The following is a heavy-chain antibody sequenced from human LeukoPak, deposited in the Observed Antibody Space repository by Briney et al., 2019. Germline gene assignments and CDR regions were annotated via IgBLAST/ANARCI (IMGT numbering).Heavy chain of an antibody. D-gene: IGHD2-2*01. CDR1: GYTFTSYG. Sequence: ASVKVSCKASGYTFTSYGISWVRQTPGQGLEWMGWISAYNGNTNYAQKLQGRVTMTTDTSTSTAYMELRSLRSDDTAVYYCARDIYCSSTSCYGSNWFDPWGQGTLVTASS. J-gene: IGHJ5*02. CDR2: ISAYNGNT. V-gene: IGHV1-18*01. CDR3: ARDIYCSSTSCYGSNWFDP.